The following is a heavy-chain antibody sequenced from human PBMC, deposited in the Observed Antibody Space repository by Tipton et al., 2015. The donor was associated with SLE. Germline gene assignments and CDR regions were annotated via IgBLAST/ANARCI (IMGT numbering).Heavy chain of an antibody. J-gene: IGHJ4*02. V-gene: IGHV3-30*18. Sequence: SLRLSCAASGFTFSSYGMHWVRQAPGKGLEWVAVISYDGSNKYYADSVKGRFTISRDNSKNTLYLQMNSLRAEDTAVYYCAKPGGINPYFDYWGQGTLVTVSS. D-gene: IGHD1-26*01. CDR2: ISYDGSNK. CDR1: GFTFSSYG. CDR3: AKPGGINPYFDY.